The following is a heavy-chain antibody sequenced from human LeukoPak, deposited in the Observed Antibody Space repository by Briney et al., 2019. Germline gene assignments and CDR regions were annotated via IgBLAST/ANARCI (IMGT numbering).Heavy chain of an antibody. CDR2: ITADGANT. V-gene: IGHV3-23*01. D-gene: IGHD2-15*01. Sequence: PGGSLRLSCAASGFTFTTYAINWFRQVPAKGLEWVSSITADGANTYLADSVRGRFTISRDNSKNTVYLQMNSLRAEDTAVYYCAKATLGSCGGVRSYPFDYWGQGTLVTVSS. CDR1: GFTFTTYA. J-gene: IGHJ4*02. CDR3: AKATLGSCGGVRSYPFDY.